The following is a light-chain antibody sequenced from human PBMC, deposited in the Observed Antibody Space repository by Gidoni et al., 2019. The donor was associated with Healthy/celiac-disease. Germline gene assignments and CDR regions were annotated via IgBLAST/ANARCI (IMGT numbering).Light chain of an antibody. CDR3: QQSYSTPYT. CDR1: QSISSY. CDR2: AAS. Sequence: DIQMNQSPSSLSASVGDSVTITCRASQSISSYLNWYQQKPGKAPKLLIYAASSLQSGVPSRFSGSVSGTDFTLTISSLQPEDFATYYCQQSYSTPYTFGQGTKLEIE. V-gene: IGKV1-39*01. J-gene: IGKJ2*01.